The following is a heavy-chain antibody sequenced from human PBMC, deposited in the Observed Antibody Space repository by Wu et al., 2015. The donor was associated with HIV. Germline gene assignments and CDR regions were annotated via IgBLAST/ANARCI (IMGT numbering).Heavy chain of an antibody. V-gene: IGHV1-69*13. D-gene: IGHD3/OR15-3a*01. CDR2: ILPIYGAT. Sequence: QVQLVQSGAEVKKPGSSVKVSCKASGGTFSSYAISWVRQAPGQGLEWMGDILPIYGATHYAQKFQGRVTISADESTTTAYIEVRRLRSDDTAVYYCARDLGLSRPLDYWGQGTLVTVSS. CDR3: ARDLGLSRPLDY. CDR1: GGTFSSYA. J-gene: IGHJ4*02.